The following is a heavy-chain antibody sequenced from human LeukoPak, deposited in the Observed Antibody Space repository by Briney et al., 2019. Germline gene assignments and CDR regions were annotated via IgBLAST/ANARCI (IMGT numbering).Heavy chain of an antibody. CDR2: ISSSSSYT. CDR3: ARDDQAMITFGGVILPYMDV. D-gene: IGHD3-16*01. Sequence: SGGSLRLSCAASGFTFSSYSMNWVRQAPGKGLEWVSSISSSSSYTYYADSVKGRFTISRDNAKNSLYLQMNSLRAEDTAVYYCARDDQAMITFGGVILPYMDVWGKGTTVTVSS. V-gene: IGHV3-21*01. J-gene: IGHJ6*03. CDR1: GFTFSSYS.